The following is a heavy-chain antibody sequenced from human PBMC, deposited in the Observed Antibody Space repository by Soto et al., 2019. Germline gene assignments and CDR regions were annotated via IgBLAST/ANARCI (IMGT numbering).Heavy chain of an antibody. CDR1: GGSISSSSYY. V-gene: IGHV4-39*01. Sequence: SETLSLTCTVSGGSISSSSYYWGWIRQPPGKGLEWIGSIYYSGSTYYSPSLKSRVTISVDTSKNQFSLKLSSVTAADTAVYYCASLYYYDSSGYREDYYYGMDVWGQGTTVTVSS. J-gene: IGHJ6*02. D-gene: IGHD3-22*01. CDR2: IYYSGST. CDR3: ASLYYYDSSGYREDYYYGMDV.